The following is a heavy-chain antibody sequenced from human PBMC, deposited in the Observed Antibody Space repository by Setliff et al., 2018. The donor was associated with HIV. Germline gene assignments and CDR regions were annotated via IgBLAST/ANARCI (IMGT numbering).Heavy chain of an antibody. CDR2: IRVEGYGGTT. D-gene: IGHD2-15*01. CDR1: GFTFEDYA. J-gene: IGHJ3*02. CDR3: AKDRYCSGGGCFSGNGFDI. V-gene: IGHV3-49*04. Sequence: PGGSLRLSCITSGFTFEDYAMTWVRQAPGKGLEWVGFIRVEGYGGTTEYATSVKGRFTISRDNSNNTLFLQMNNVRAEDTAVYYCAKDRYCSGGGCFSGNGFDIWGQGTMVTVSS.